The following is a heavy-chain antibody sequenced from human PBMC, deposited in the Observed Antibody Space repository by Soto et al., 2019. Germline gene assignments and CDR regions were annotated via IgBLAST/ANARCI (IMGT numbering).Heavy chain of an antibody. CDR2: IHSGGTT. J-gene: IGHJ4*02. D-gene: IGHD1-26*01. V-gene: IGHV4-30-4*01. CDR1: GASISNGYYS. Sequence: PSETLSLTCTVSGASISNGYYSWSWIRQSPGTGLEWIGHIHSGGTTYSNPSLKSRLTISVDMSKNQFSLKLSSLTAADTAVYYCARGPSGDKVDYWGQGTLVTVPQ. CDR3: ARGPSGDKVDY.